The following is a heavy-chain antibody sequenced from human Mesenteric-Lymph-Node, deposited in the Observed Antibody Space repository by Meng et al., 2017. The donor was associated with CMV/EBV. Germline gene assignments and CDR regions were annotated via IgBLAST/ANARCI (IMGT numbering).Heavy chain of an antibody. V-gene: IGHV3-30*02. CDR2: TRYEGDNK. CDR1: GFTFSDYY. J-gene: IGHJ4*02. CDR3: FDTAMEK. Sequence: GESLKISCAASGFTFSDYYMSWIRQAPGKGLEWVAFTRYEGDNKLYADSVKGRFTISRDNSKNTLYLQMNNLRAEDTAVYYCFDTAMEKWGQGALVTVSS. D-gene: IGHD5-18*01.